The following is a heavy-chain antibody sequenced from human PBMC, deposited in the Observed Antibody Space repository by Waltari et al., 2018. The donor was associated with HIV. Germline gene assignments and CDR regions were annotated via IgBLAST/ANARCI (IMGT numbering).Heavy chain of an antibody. CDR1: GGSFSGYY. Sequence: QVQLQQWGAGLLKPSETLSLTCAVYGGSFSGYYWSWIRQPPGKGLEWIGEINHSGSTNYNPSLKSRVTISVDTSKNQFSLKLSSVTAADTAVYYCARGPSGILRGWGQGTLVTVSS. V-gene: IGHV4-34*01. CDR3: ARGPSGILRG. D-gene: IGHD6-13*01. J-gene: IGHJ4*02. CDR2: INHSGST.